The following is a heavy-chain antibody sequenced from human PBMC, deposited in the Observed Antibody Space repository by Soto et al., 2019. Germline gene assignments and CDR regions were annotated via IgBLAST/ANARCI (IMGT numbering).Heavy chain of an antibody. CDR1: GFTFSSYA. D-gene: IGHD4-17*01. CDR2: ISGSGGST. Sequence: GGSLRLSCAASGFTFSSYAMIWVSQAPGKGLEWVSAISGSGGSTYYADYVKGRFTISRDNSKNTLYLQMNSLRAEDTAVYYCAKAAKRTVVGIRGYYYYYGMDVWGQGTTVTVSS. J-gene: IGHJ6*02. V-gene: IGHV3-23*01. CDR3: AKAAKRTVVGIRGYYYYYGMDV.